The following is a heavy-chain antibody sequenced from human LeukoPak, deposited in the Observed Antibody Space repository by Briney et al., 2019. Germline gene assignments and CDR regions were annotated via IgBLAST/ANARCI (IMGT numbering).Heavy chain of an antibody. CDR1: GFTVSSSY. CDR2: IYSGGST. J-gene: IGHJ6*03. CDR3: AREKSRDYYYYMDV. V-gene: IGHV3-53*01. Sequence: PGGSLRLSCAASGFTVSSSYMSWVRQAPGKGLEWVSVIYSGGSTYYADSVKGRFTISRDNAKNSLYLQMNSLRAEDTAVYYCAREKSRDYYYYMDVWGKGTTVTVSS.